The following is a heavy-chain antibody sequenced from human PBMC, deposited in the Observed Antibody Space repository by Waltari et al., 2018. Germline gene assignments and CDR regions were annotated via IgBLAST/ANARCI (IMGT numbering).Heavy chain of an antibody. CDR2: MSYDGSSK. CDR3: AREDICRSTTCYTLDY. V-gene: IGHV3-30*01. Sequence: QVQMVESGDGVVQPGRSLRLSCAASGFPFRSSSIHWVRQAPGKGLEWVALMSYDGSSKYYADSVKGRFTVSRDNSKNTVYLQLNSLRVEDTAVYYCAREDICRSTTCYTLDYWGLGTLVTVSS. D-gene: IGHD2-2*02. J-gene: IGHJ4*02. CDR1: GFPFRSSS.